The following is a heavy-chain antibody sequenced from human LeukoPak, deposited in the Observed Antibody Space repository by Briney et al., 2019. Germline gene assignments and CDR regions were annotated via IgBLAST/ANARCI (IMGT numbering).Heavy chain of an antibody. CDR1: GGSISSSSYY. V-gene: IGHV4-39*07. Sequence: PSESLSLTCTVSGGSISSSSYYWGWIRQPPGKGLEWIGSIYYSGSTYYNPSLKSRVTISVDTSKNQFSLKLSSATAADTAVYYCARDALGYCSGGSCYRIDYWGQGTLVTVSS. J-gene: IGHJ4*02. CDR2: IYYSGST. D-gene: IGHD2-15*01. CDR3: ARDALGYCSGGSCYRIDY.